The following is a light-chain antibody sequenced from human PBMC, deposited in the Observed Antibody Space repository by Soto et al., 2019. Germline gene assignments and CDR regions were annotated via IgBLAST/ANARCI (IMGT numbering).Light chain of an antibody. CDR2: GAS. CDR1: QSVSSN. Sequence: EIVMTQSPATLSVSPGEGATLSCRASQSVSSNLPWYQQKPGQAPRLLIYGASTRATGIPARFSGSGSGTEFTLAISSLQSEDFAVYYCQQYNNWPPITFGQGTRLEIK. V-gene: IGKV3-15*01. J-gene: IGKJ5*01. CDR3: QQYNNWPPIT.